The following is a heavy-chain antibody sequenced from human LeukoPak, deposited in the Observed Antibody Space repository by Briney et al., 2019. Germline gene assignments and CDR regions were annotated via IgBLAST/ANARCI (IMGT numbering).Heavy chain of an antibody. CDR2: IYSGGNT. CDR1: GFTVSSNS. V-gene: IGHV3-53*05. Sequence: PGGSLRLSCTVSGFTVSSNSMSWVRQAPGKGLEWVSFIYSGGNTHYSDSVKGRFTISRDNSKNTLYLQMNSLRAEDTAVYYCAKDAVVTPLGPEYYYYMDVWGKGTTVTISS. CDR3: AKDAVVTPLGPEYYYYMDV. D-gene: IGHD4-23*01. J-gene: IGHJ6*03.